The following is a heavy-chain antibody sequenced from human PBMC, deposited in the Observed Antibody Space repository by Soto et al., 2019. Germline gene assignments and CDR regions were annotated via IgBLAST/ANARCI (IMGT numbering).Heavy chain of an antibody. Sequence: SETLSLTCSVSGYSNSSSNWWGWIRQPPGKGLEWIGYIYYSGTTYYSPSRKGRVTMSVDTSKNQFSLKLTSVTAVDTAVYYCARREIQGPIDYWGQGTLVTVS. V-gene: IGHV4-28*01. CDR1: GYSNSSSNW. D-gene: IGHD1-26*01. CDR3: ARREIQGPIDY. CDR2: IYYSGTT. J-gene: IGHJ4*02.